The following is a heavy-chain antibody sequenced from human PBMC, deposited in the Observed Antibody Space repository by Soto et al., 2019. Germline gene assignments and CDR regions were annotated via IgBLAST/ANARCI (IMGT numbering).Heavy chain of an antibody. V-gene: IGHV1-2*02. D-gene: IGHD6-19*01. Sequence: ASLKVCCSASGYTFIGDYMHWLRQAPGQGLEWIGWINPNSGGTNYAQKFQGRVTMTRDTSISTAYMELSRLRSDDTAVYYCARDSLGLAGGDRINFDYWGQGRLVNVS. CDR1: GYTFIGDY. J-gene: IGHJ4*02. CDR2: INPNSGGT. CDR3: ARDSLGLAGGDRINFDY.